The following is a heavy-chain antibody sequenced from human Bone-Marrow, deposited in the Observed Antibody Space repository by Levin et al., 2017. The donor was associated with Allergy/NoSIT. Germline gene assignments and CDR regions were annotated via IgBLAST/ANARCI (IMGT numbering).Heavy chain of an antibody. Sequence: GASVKVSCAASGFTFRNYVVSWVRQVPGKGLEWVSAISGSADNTYYADSVKGRFTISRDNSKNTLYLQMNSLRAEDTAVYYCAKDPDYGDYSNYWYFDLWGRGTLVTVSS. CDR2: ISGSADNT. D-gene: IGHD4-17*01. J-gene: IGHJ2*01. V-gene: IGHV3-23*01. CDR1: GFTFRNYV. CDR3: AKDPDYGDYSNYWYFDL.